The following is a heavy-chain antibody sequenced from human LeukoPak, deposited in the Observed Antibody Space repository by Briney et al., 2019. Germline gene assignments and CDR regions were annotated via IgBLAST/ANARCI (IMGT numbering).Heavy chain of an antibody. V-gene: IGHV4-59*01. CDR1: GGSISGYY. Sequence: PSETLSLTCAVSGGSISGYYWSWIRQSPGRGLEYIGHIYYNGRTDYNPSLKSRVTISVDTSRNQLSLRLNSVTAADTAVYFCARWYCSRGTCYYLDYWGQGTLVTVSS. J-gene: IGHJ4*02. D-gene: IGHD2-2*01. CDR2: IYYNGRT. CDR3: ARWYCSRGTCYYLDY.